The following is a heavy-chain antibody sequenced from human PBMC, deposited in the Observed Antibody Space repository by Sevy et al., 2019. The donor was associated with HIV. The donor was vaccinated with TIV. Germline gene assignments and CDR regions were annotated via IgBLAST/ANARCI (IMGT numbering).Heavy chain of an antibody. CDR2: ISSGSSYI. V-gene: IGHV3-21*06. D-gene: IGHD2-2*01. Sequence: GGSLRLSCAASGFTFSSYSMNWVRQAPGKGLEWVSSISSGSSYIYYADSVKGRFTISRDNANNSLYLQMNSLRAQDTALYYCTRGGCTPTSCYLMDVWGQGTTVTVSS. CDR1: GFTFSSYS. CDR3: TRGGCTPTSCYLMDV. J-gene: IGHJ6*02.